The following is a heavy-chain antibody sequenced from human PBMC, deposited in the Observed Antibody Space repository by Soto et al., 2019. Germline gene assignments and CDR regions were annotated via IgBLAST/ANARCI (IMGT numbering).Heavy chain of an antibody. V-gene: IGHV1-2*04. CDR1: GYTFTGYY. CDR3: SRAPPYGGGALDV. Sequence: QVQLVQSGAEVKKPGASVKVSCKASGYTFTGYYLHWVRQAPGQGLEWMGWINPNSGGTNYAQNCQGWGTMTRDTAITTAYMEVSRLRSGVTAGYYWSRAPPYGGGALDVWGQGTTVTVSS. J-gene: IGHJ6*02. CDR2: INPNSGGT. D-gene: IGHD2-21*01.